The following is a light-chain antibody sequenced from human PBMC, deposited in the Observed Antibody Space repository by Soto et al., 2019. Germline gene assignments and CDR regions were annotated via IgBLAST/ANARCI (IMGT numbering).Light chain of an antibody. Sequence: DIQMTQSPSTLSASVGDSFTXXXRASQNINTWLAWYHQKPGMAPKXIISDAYTLESGVPSRFSGSGSGTDFTLTISSLEPEDFAVYYCQQRSNWPFTFGPGTKVDI. CDR2: DAY. J-gene: IGKJ3*01. CDR3: QQRSNWPFT. V-gene: IGKV1-5*01. CDR1: QNINTW.